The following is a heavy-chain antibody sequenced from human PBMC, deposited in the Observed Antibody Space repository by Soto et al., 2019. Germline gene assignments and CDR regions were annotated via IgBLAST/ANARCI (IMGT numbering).Heavy chain of an antibody. Sequence: GGSLRLSCAASGFTFSSYGMHWVRQAPGKGLEWVAVIWYDGSNKYYADSVKGRFTISRDNSKNTLYLQMNSLRAEDTAAYYCARARFLEWSRGRNWFDPGGQGTLVTVSS. D-gene: IGHD3-3*01. CDR1: GFTFSSYG. CDR2: IWYDGSNK. CDR3: ARARFLEWSRGRNWFDP. V-gene: IGHV3-33*01. J-gene: IGHJ5*02.